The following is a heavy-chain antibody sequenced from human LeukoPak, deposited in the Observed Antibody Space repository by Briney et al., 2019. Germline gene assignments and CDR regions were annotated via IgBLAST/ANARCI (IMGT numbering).Heavy chain of an antibody. Sequence: SETLSLTCTVSGDSISGFYWSWIRQPPGKGLEWIGYVYYSGTTNYNPSLKSRVTISVDTSKNQFSLNLTSVTAADTAVYYCAKSLYYYDGSGYSWGQGILVTVSS. CDR3: AKSLYYYDGSGYS. CDR1: GDSISGFY. CDR2: VYYSGTT. D-gene: IGHD3-22*01. V-gene: IGHV4-59*01. J-gene: IGHJ4*02.